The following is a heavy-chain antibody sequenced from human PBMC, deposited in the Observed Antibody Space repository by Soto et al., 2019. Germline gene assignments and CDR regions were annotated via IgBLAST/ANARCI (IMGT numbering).Heavy chain of an antibody. J-gene: IGHJ6*02. CDR3: ARDTRYSYDSSGGGYGMDV. CDR1: GGSISSGGYS. Sequence: QLQLQESGSGLVKPSQTLSLTCAVSGGSISSGGYSWSWIRQPPGKGLEWIGYIYHSGSTYYNPSINIVVTISVGRSKSQFSLKLSSVTAADTAVYYCARDTRYSYDSSGGGYGMDVWGQGTTVAVSS. CDR2: IYHSGST. D-gene: IGHD3-22*01. V-gene: IGHV4-30-2*01.